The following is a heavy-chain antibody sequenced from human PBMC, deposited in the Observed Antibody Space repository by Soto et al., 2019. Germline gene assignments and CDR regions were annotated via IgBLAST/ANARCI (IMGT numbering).Heavy chain of an antibody. Sequence: SVKGRFTISRDNSKNTVYLQMNSLRTEDTAVYYCARGNLDVWGQGTTVTFSS. CDR3: ARGNLDV. V-gene: IGHV3-30*01. J-gene: IGHJ6*02. D-gene: IGHD1-7*01.